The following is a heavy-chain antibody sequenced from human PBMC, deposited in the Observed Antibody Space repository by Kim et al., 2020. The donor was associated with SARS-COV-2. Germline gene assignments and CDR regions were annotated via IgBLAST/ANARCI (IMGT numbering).Heavy chain of an antibody. J-gene: IGHJ4*02. V-gene: IGHV3-23*01. CDR3: AKGLYGYSSSSGNFDY. D-gene: IGHD6-13*01. Sequence: SVKGRFTISRDNSKNTLYLQMNSLRAEDTAVYYCAKGLYGYSSSSGNFDYWGQGTLVTVSS.